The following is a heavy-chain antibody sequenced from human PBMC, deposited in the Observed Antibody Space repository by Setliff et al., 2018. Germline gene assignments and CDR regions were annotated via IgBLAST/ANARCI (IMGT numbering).Heavy chain of an antibody. J-gene: IGHJ4*02. D-gene: IGHD3-10*01. V-gene: IGHV4-59*02. CDR3: ARNRSYYASGSFTKWFDY. CDR2: IFYSGDT. Sequence: SETLSLTCAVSGGSVTSHYWSWIRQPPGKGLEWIGFIFYSGDTNSNPSLKSRVTMSVDTSKNQFSLKLNSVTAADTATYYCARNRSYYASGSFTKWFDYWGQGALVTVSS. CDR1: GGSVTSHY.